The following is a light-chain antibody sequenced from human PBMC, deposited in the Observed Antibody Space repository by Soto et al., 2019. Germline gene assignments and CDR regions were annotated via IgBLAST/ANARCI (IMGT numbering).Light chain of an antibody. CDR3: SSYTSGSTLV. J-gene: IGLJ1*01. Sequence: QPVLTQPASVSGSPGQSITISCTGTSTDVGGYNSVSWYQQHPGKAPKLMIYDVNIRPSGVSDRFSGSKSGNTASLTISGLQAEDEADYYCSSYTSGSTLVFGTGTKLTVL. CDR2: DVN. V-gene: IGLV2-14*03. CDR1: STDVGGYNS.